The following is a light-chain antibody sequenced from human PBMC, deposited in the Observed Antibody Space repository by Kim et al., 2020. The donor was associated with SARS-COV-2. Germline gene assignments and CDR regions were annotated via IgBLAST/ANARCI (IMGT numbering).Light chain of an antibody. CDR1: QSLVHSDGNTY. CDR2: KVS. J-gene: IGKJ2*01. V-gene: IGKV2-30*02. CDR3: MQGTLWPFT. Sequence: QPAPVSCRSSQSLVHSDGNTYLNWFLQRPGQSPRRLIHKVSNRDSEVPDRFSGSGSGTDFTLQISRVEAEDVGVYYCMQGTLWPFTFGQGTKLEI.